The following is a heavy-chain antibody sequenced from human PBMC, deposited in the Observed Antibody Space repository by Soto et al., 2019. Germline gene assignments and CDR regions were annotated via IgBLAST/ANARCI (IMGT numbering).Heavy chain of an antibody. V-gene: IGHV2-5*02. Sequence: SGPTLVNPTETLTLTCTFSGFSLSSSGVGVGWIRQPPGKALEWLALVFWDNDKRYSPSLKSRLTITKDASRNQVVLTMTNMDPVDTATYSCARLYYYDTSGYLRPFDYWGQGTLVPVSS. J-gene: IGHJ4*02. CDR2: VFWDNDK. CDR3: ARLYYYDTSGYLRPFDY. D-gene: IGHD3-22*01. CDR1: GFSLSSSGVG.